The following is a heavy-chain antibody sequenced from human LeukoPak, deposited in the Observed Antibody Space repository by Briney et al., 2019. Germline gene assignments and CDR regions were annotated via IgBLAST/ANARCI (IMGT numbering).Heavy chain of an antibody. Sequence: ASVKVSCKASGYTFTGYYMHWVRQAPGQGLEWMGWINPNSGGTNYAQKFQGRVTMTRDTSISTAYMELSRLRSDDTAVYYCARGPLVTGSGHWFDPWGQGTLVTVSS. CDR2: INPNSGGT. J-gene: IGHJ5*02. CDR3: ARGPLVTGSGHWFDP. D-gene: IGHD1-26*01. V-gene: IGHV1-2*02. CDR1: GYTFTGYY.